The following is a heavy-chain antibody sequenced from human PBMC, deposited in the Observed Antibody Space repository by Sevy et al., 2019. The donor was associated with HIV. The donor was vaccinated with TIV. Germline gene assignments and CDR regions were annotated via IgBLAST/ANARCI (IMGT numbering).Heavy chain of an antibody. CDR3: ARVRALDYDFWSGYRENYYYMYV. CDR2: IYYSGST. J-gene: IGHJ6*03. Sequence: SETLSLTCTVSGGSISSYYWSWIRQPPGKGLEWIGYIYYSGSTNYNPSLKSRVTISVDTSKNQFSLKLSSVTAADTAVYYCARVRALDYDFWSGYRENYYYMYVWGKGTTVTVSS. D-gene: IGHD3-3*01. CDR1: GGSISSYY. V-gene: IGHV4-59*01.